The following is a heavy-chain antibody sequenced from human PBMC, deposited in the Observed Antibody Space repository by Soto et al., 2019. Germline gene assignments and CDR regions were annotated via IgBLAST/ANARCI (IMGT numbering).Heavy chain of an antibody. J-gene: IGHJ4*02. D-gene: IGHD5-18*01. CDR1: GFTFSNTY. Sequence: PGGSLTLSCAVSGFTFSNTYMSWVRQAPGKGLEWIAVIYRGVGTYYSASVKGRVTISGDASKNKVSLKLNSLTAEDTAVYYCARGKTGMQLGATFDYWGQGTLVTVSS. V-gene: IGHV3-53*01. CDR2: IYRGVGT. CDR3: ARGKTGMQLGATFDY.